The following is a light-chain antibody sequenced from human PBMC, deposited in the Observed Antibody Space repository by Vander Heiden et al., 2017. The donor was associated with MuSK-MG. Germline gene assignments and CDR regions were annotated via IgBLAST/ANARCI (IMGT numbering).Light chain of an antibody. V-gene: IGKV1-39*01. CDR3: QQGYSTPFT. CDR2: ASS. J-gene: IGKJ5*01. Sequence: DIQMTQSPSSLSASVGDRVTITCRASPSLSSYLNWYQQKPGKAPKLLIYASSSLQSGVPSRFRGSGSGKDFTLTISSLQPEDFATYYRQQGYSTPFTFGQGTRLEIK. CDR1: PSLSSY.